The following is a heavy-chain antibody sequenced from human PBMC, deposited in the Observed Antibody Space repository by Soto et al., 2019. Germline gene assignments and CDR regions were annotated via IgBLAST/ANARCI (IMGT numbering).Heavy chain of an antibody. V-gene: IGHV1-69*01. D-gene: IGHD6-19*01. Sequence: QVQLVQSGAAVRKPGSSVKVSCKASGGTFTKYAITRVRQAPRQGLEWMGGIVPLPGTTNYAQKFRGRVTSSADESTSTAYLELSSLRSEDTAVYYCASGDGGLYGSSGWPDYAFDVWGQGTMVIVSS. J-gene: IGHJ3*01. CDR1: GGTFTKYA. CDR3: ASGDGGLYGSSGWPDYAFDV. CDR2: IVPLPGTT.